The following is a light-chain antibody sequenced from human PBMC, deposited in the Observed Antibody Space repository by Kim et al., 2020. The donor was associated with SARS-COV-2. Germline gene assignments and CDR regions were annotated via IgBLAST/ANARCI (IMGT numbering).Light chain of an antibody. CDR2: YFS. CDR1: ISDVGDYKY. V-gene: IGLV2-14*04. Sequence: AITISGTGTISDVGDYKYVSWYQQHPGKAPKLMIYYFSQRPSGVSVRFSGSKSGNTASLTVSGLQAEDEADYYCSSYTSDTTFVLFGGGTQLTVL. J-gene: IGLJ2*01. CDR3: SSYTSDTTFVL.